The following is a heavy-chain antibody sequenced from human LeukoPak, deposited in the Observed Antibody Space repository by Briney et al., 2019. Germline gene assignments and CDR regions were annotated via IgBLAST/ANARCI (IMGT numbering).Heavy chain of an antibody. J-gene: IGHJ4*02. D-gene: IGHD5-18*01. CDR1: GFTFSSYA. CDR3: ARDLGGSYGYGDFDY. Sequence: GGSLRLSCAASGFTFSSYAMSWVRQAPGKGLEWVSAISGSGGSTYYADSVKGRFTISRDNSKNTLYLQMNSLRAEDTAVYYCARDLGGSYGYGDFDYWGQGTLVTVSS. V-gene: IGHV3-23*01. CDR2: ISGSGGST.